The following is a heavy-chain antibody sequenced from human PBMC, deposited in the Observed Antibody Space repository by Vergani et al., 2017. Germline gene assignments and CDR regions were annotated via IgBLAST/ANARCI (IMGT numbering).Heavy chain of an antibody. Sequence: VQLVESGGGVVQPGGSLRLSCAASGFTFSSYAMSWVRQAPGKGLEWVSAISGSGGSTYYADSVKGRFTISRDNSKNTLYLQMNSLRAEDTAVYYCAKVGFIVVVPAASDAFDIWGQGTMVTVSS. CDR3: AKVGFIVVVPAASDAFDI. J-gene: IGHJ3*02. V-gene: IGHV3-23*04. CDR1: GFTFSSYA. D-gene: IGHD2-2*01. CDR2: ISGSGGST.